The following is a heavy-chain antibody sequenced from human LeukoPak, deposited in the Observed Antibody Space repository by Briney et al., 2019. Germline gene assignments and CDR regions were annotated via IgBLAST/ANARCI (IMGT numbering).Heavy chain of an antibody. D-gene: IGHD4-17*01. CDR1: GFTFRTHA. J-gene: IGHJ4*02. V-gene: IGHV3-23*01. CDR2: ISGSGGST. CDR3: AKYTPTVTTQRGYFDY. Sequence: GGSLRLSCVASGFTFRTHAMSWVRQAPGKGLEWVSAISGSGGSTYYADSVKGRFTISRDNSKNTLYLQMNSLRAEDTAVYYCAKYTPTVTTQRGYFDYWGQGTLVTVSS.